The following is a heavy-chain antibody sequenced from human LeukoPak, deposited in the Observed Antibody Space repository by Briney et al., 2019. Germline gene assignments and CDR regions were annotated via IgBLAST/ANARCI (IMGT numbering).Heavy chain of an antibody. CDR2: IYYTGST. J-gene: IGHJ4*02. V-gene: IGHV4-39*02. Sequence: SETLSLTCSVSGASISTTNYYWGWIRQPPGKGLEWIGSIYYTGSTYNSPSLKGRVTVSVDTSKNHLSLRLNSVTAADTAVYYCARAYYDIFNGYYYFDSWGQGTLVTVSS. CDR1: GASISTTNYY. D-gene: IGHD3-9*01. CDR3: ARAYYDIFNGYYYFDS.